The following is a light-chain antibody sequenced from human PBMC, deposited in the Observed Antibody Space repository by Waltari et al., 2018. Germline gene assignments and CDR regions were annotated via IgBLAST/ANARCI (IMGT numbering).Light chain of an antibody. CDR3: QQYNSYST. CDR1: QSISSG. Sequence: DIQMTQSPSTLSASVGDRVTITCRASQSISSGLAWYQQKPGKAPKHLIYKASSLESGVPSRFSGSGSGTEFTLTISSLQPDDFATYYCQQYNSYSTFGQGTKLEIK. J-gene: IGKJ2*01. CDR2: KAS. V-gene: IGKV1-5*03.